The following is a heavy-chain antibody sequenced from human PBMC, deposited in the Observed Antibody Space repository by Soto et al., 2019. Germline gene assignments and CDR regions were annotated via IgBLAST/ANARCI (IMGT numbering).Heavy chain of an antibody. CDR1: GGSFSGYY. CDR3: ARDLAPWIAAAGTEGWSDP. CDR2: INHSGST. Sequence: SETLSLTCAVYGGSFSGYYWSWIRQPPGKGLEWIGEINHSGSTNYNPSLKSRVTISVDTSKNQFSLKLSSVTAADTAVYYCARDLAPWIAAAGTEGWSDPWGQGTLVTVSS. V-gene: IGHV4-34*01. D-gene: IGHD6-13*01. J-gene: IGHJ5*02.